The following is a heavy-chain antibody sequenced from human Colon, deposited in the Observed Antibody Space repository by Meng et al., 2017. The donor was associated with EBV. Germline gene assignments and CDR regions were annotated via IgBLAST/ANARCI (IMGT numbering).Heavy chain of an antibody. V-gene: IGHV4-39*01. CDR2: NYHSGST. CDR3: ARRRGGSGRDC. J-gene: IGHJ4*02. Sequence: LTPPCSGPALVKPSSLLALTCTVSGGSKLRSHYYWGWVRQPPGKGLQLIGTNYHSGSTSYNPSLQSRVTMFVDTSKNQFSLMLTTVTATDTAVYYCARRRGGSGRDCWGQGTLVTVSS. D-gene: IGHD3-10*01. CDR1: GGSKLRSHYY.